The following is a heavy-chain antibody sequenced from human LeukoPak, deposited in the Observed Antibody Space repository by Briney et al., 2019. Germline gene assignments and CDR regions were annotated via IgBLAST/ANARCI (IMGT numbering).Heavy chain of an antibody. CDR3: AKDLDTVVRGVFDY. CDR2: IGGGGRRT. Sequence: GSLRLSCAASGFTFSNFAMSWVRQAPGKGLEWVSAIGGGGRRTYYADSVKGRFTISRDNFKNTLYLQMNSLRAEDTAVYYCAKDLDTVVRGVFDYWGQGILVTVSS. V-gene: IGHV3-23*01. J-gene: IGHJ4*02. CDR1: GFTFSNFA. D-gene: IGHD3-10*01.